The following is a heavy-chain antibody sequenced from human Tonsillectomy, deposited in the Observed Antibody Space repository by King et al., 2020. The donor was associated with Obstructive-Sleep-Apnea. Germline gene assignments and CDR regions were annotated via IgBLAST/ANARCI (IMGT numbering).Heavy chain of an antibody. V-gene: IGHV4-31*03. CDR3: ASSPIIMVRGVMGAFDI. CDR2: IDHSGST. CDR1: GGSIRSVSYY. D-gene: IGHD3-10*01. J-gene: IGHJ3*02. Sequence: QLQESGPGLVKSSQTLSLTCTVSGGSIRSVSYYWTWIRQHPGKGPEWIGYIDHSGSTYYNPSLKSRVTISRDTSKNQFSLKLSSVTAADTAVYYCASSPIIMVRGVMGAFDIWGQGTMVTVSS.